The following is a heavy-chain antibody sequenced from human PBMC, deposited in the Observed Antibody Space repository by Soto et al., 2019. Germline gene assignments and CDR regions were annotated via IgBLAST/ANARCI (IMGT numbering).Heavy chain of an antibody. V-gene: IGHV4-34*01. J-gene: IGHJ5*02. CDR2: IYHSGIT. D-gene: IGHD3-3*01. Sequence: SETLSLTCAVHGGSFSDYYWTWIRQPPGKGLEWIGHIYHSGITNYNPSLKSRVVISIDTSRNQFSLRLNSLTAADRAVYFCARGVTVFGLVSRFWFDPWGQGTVVTVSS. CDR1: GGSFSDYY. CDR3: ARGVTVFGLVSRFWFDP.